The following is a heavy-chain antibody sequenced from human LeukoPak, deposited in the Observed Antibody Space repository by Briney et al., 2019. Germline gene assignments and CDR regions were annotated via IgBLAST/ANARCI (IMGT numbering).Heavy chain of an antibody. D-gene: IGHD3-22*01. Sequence: SETLSLTCAVSGGSISSTSYYWAWIRQPPGKGLEWIGTIYYSGSTYHNPSLRSRVTMSVDTSRNQFSLKLSSVDAADTAVYYCAKAGVRYFDSSGLYAFDFWGQGTTVTVSS. CDR2: IYYSGST. CDR3: AKAGVRYFDSSGLYAFDF. CDR1: GGSISSTSYY. V-gene: IGHV4-39*01. J-gene: IGHJ3*01.